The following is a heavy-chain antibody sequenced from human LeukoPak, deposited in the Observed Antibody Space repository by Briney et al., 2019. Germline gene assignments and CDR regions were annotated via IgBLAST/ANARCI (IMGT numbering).Heavy chain of an antibody. CDR2: ISYDGSDK. V-gene: IGHV3-30*18. D-gene: IGHD3-22*01. J-gene: IGHJ4*02. CDR3: AYDSSCYYYTPGDY. Sequence: GGSLRLSCAASGFTFSSYGMHWVRQAPGKGLEWVAVISYDGSDKNYADSVKGRYTISRDNSKNTLYLQMNSLRAEDTAVYYCAYDSSCYYYTPGDYWGQGTLVTVSS. CDR1: GFTFSSYG.